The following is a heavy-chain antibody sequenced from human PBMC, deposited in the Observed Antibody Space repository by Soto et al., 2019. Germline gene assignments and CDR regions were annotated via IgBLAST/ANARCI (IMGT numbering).Heavy chain of an antibody. CDR3: AKDHYGPDP. V-gene: IGHV3-23*01. Sequence: GGSLRLSCAASGFSFSGYTMNWVRQAQGKGLEWISGINGGGGTTYYADSVKGRFTISRDDSKNILYLQMNSPRAEDTAIYYCAKDHYGPDPWGQGTVVTVSS. CDR2: INGGGGTT. D-gene: IGHD4-17*01. CDR1: GFSFSGYT. J-gene: IGHJ5*02.